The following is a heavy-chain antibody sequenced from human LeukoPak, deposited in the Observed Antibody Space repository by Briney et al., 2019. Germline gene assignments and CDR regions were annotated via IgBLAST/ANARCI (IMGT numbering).Heavy chain of an antibody. CDR2: INTDGSSA. Sequence: GGSLRLSCVASGFTLSSYWMHWVRQAPGKGLVWVSRINTDGSSASYADSVKGRFTISRDNSKNTLYLQMNSLRAEDTAVYYCAKPLAPFSGSYHGVFDYWGQGTLVTVSS. V-gene: IGHV3-74*01. CDR1: GFTLSSYW. J-gene: IGHJ4*02. D-gene: IGHD1-26*01. CDR3: AKPLAPFSGSYHGVFDY.